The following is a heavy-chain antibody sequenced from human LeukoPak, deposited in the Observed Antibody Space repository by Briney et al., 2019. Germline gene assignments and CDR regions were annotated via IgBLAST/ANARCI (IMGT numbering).Heavy chain of an antibody. V-gene: IGHV3-30-3*01. D-gene: IGHD3-10*01. Sequence: GGSLRLSSAAPGFTFNSYTMHWVRQAPGKGLEWVAVMSSDGNKKFYAEYVKGRFTISRDNSENTLYLEMNSLRGEDTAVYYCARGDYDLSGSYHYGMDVWGQGTTVTVSS. CDR2: MSSDGNKK. J-gene: IGHJ6*02. CDR3: ARGDYDLSGSYHYGMDV. CDR1: GFTFNSYT.